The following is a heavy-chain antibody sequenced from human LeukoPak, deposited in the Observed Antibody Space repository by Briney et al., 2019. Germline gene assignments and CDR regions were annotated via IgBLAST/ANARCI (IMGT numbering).Heavy chain of an antibody. V-gene: IGHV3-48*03. CDR2: ISSSGSTI. D-gene: IGHD6-6*01. CDR1: GFTFSSYE. J-gene: IGHJ4*02. CDR3: ARDLRIAARPGCFDY. Sequence: GGSLRPSCAASGFTFSSYEMNWVRQAPGKGLEWVSSISSSGSTIYYADSVKGRFTISRDNAKNSLYLQMNSLRAEDAAVYYCARDLRIAARPGCFDYWGQGTLVTVSS.